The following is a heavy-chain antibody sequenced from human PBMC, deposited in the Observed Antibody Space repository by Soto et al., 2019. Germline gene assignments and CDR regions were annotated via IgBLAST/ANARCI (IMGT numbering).Heavy chain of an antibody. CDR3: ARGQYFDSLSGLDY. CDR2: ISGYNGNR. D-gene: IGHD3-9*01. CDR1: GYTFTNYG. J-gene: IGHJ4*02. V-gene: IGHV1-18*04. Sequence: QVQLVQSGPEVSEPGASVKVSCKSSGYTFTNYGITWVRQAPGQGLEWMGWISGYNGNRNYAQTLQGKVTMTTDTHTSTAYMEVRSLTANDTAVYFFARGQYFDSLSGLDYWGQGTLVTVAS.